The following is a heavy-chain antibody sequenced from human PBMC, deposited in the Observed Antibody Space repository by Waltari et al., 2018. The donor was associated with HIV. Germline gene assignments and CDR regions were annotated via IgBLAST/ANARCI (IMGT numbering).Heavy chain of an antibody. V-gene: IGHV3-48*02. Sequence: EAPLVESGGAFVQTGGSLRVSRFGTGFIVSSYSMNWVRQAPGKGLEWVAYIGSGGTTIYADSVKGRFTISRDNAKNSVFLQMNSLREDDTAIYFCARDKLGDPAPVWGQGTTVTVSS. CDR2: IGSGGTTI. D-gene: IGHD1-26*01. CDR1: GFIVSSYS. J-gene: IGHJ6*02. CDR3: ARDKLGDPAPV.